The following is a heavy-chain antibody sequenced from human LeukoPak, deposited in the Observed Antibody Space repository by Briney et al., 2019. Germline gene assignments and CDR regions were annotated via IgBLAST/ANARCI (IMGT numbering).Heavy chain of an antibody. D-gene: IGHD4-17*01. CDR1: GYTFTGYY. CDR2: INPISGDT. V-gene: IGHV1-2*02. J-gene: IGHJ4*02. Sequence: ASVKVSCKSSGYTFTGYYMHWGRQAPGQGLEWMGFINPISGDTNYAQNFQGRVTMTRDTSISAAYMELSSLRSDDTAVYYCTRESRYGDNYFDYWGQGTLVTVSS. CDR3: TRESRYGDNYFDY.